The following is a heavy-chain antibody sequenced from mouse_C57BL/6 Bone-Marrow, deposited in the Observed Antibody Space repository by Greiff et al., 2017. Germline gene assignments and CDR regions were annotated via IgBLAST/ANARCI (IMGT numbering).Heavy chain of an antibody. CDR1: GYTFTDYY. CDR2: INPNNGGT. Sequence: EVQLQQSGPELVKPGASVTISCKASGYTFTDYYMNWVKQSHGKSHEWIGDINPNNGGTSYNQKFKGKATMTVDKSSSTAYMELRGLTSADSAVYYCASPPGYFEDWGKGTTLTVSS. J-gene: IGHJ2*01. V-gene: IGHV1-26*01. CDR3: ASPPGYFED.